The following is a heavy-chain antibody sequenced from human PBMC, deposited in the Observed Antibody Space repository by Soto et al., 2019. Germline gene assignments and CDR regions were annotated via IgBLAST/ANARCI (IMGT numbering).Heavy chain of an antibody. D-gene: IGHD6-19*01. CDR3: ARGIEGWYQGRYYYGMDV. Sequence: SETLSLTCGVSGVSVSSVGSSWSWIRQPPGKGLQWIGYISHSGTTYYNPSLKRRVTISVDTSKNRFSLKLSSVTAADTAVYYCARGIEGWYQGRYYYGMDVWGQGTKVTVSS. V-gene: IGHV4-30-2*01. CDR2: ISHSGTT. J-gene: IGHJ6*02. CDR1: GVSVSSVGSS.